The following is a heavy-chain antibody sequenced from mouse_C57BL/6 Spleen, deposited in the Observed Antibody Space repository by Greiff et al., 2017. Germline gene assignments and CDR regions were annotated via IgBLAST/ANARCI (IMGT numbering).Heavy chain of an antibody. V-gene: IGHV1-69*01. CDR2: IDPSDSYT. Sequence: QVQLQQPGAELVMPGASVKLSCKASGYTFTSYWMHWVKQRPGQGLEWIGEIDPSDSYTNYNQKFKGKSTLTVDKSASTAYMQLSSLTSEDSAVYYCAKGGFTTGDYWGQGTTLTVSS. CDR1: GYTFTSYW. J-gene: IGHJ2*01. CDR3: AKGGFTTGDY. D-gene: IGHD1-1*01.